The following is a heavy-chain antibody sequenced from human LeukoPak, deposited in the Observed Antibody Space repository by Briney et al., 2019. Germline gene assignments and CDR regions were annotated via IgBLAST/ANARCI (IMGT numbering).Heavy chain of an antibody. CDR1: GYTFTSYA. CDR3: ARDRVTMVRGVTQGAFDI. CDR2: INAGNGNT. D-gene: IGHD3-10*01. Sequence: ASVKVSCKASGYTFTSYAMHWVRQAPGQRLEWMGWINAGNGNTKYSQEFQGRVTITRDTSASTAYMELSSLRSEDMAVYYCARDRVTMVRGVTQGAFDIWGQGTMVTVSS. J-gene: IGHJ3*02. V-gene: IGHV1-3*03.